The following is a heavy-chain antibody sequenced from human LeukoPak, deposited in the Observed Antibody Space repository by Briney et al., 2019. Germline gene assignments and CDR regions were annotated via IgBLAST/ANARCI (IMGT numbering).Heavy chain of an antibody. V-gene: IGHV3-21*01. J-gene: IGHJ4*02. Sequence: PGGSLRLSCAASGFTFSSYSMNWVRQAPGKGLEWVSSISSSSSYIYYADSVKGRFTISRDNAKNTLYLQMNSLRAEDTAVYYCARGGGYDFPSDYWGQGTLVTVSS. CDR3: ARGGGYDFPSDY. CDR1: GFTFSSYS. D-gene: IGHD3-3*01. CDR2: ISSSSSYI.